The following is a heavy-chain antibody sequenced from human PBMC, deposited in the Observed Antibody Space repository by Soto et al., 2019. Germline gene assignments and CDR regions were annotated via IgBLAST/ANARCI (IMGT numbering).Heavy chain of an antibody. CDR1: GGTFSSYA. CDR3: ARGDVDTAMVS. V-gene: IGHV1-69*13. D-gene: IGHD5-18*01. CDR2: IIPIFGTA. J-gene: IGHJ4*02. Sequence: AASVKVSCKASGGTFSSYAISWVRQAPGQGLEWMGGIIPIFGTANYAQKFQGRVTITADESTSTAYMELSSLRSEDTAVYYCARGDVDTAMVSWGQGTLVTVSS.